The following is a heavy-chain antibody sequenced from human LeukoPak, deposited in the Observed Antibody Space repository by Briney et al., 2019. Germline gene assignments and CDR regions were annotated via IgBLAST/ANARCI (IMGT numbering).Heavy chain of an antibody. CDR3: ARAAHCTSGSCYDGPGDY. CDR2: IWYDGSKQ. D-gene: IGHD2-15*01. Sequence: PGGSLRLSCAPSGFNFVGYVMHWVRQAPGKGLEWVALIWYDGSKQYYAESVKGRFTISRDNSKNTLYLQMNSLRAEDTAVYFCARAAHCTSGSCYDGPGDYWGQGTLVTVSS. V-gene: IGHV3-33*01. CDR1: GFNFVGYV. J-gene: IGHJ4*02.